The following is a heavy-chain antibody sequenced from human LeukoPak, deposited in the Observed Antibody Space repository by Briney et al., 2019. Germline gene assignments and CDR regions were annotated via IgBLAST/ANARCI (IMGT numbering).Heavy chain of an antibody. CDR3: AREGGLRLTTRYFDY. D-gene: IGHD3-16*01. Sequence: GGSLRLSCAASGFTFSDYYMSWIRQAPGKGLEWVSFISSSSSYTNYPDSVKGRFTISRDNAKNSLHLQMNSLRAEDTAVYYCAREGGLRLTTRYFDYWGQGTLVTVSS. CDR1: GFTFSDYY. V-gene: IGHV3-11*06. CDR2: ISSSSSYT. J-gene: IGHJ4*02.